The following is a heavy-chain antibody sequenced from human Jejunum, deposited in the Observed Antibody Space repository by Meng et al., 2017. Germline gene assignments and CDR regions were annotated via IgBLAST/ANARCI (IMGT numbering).Heavy chain of an antibody. D-gene: IGHD5/OR15-5a*01. CDR3: SYSIYSFDY. V-gene: IGHV4-34*01. Sequence: QVQVQQWGAGLLKPSETLSLTWPVYGGSFSTYFWTWFRQPPGKGLEWIGEINHRGSIHYNPSLGSRVTISADTSKGQVSLNLTSVTAADTAVFYCSYSIYSFDYWGQGSLVTVSS. CDR1: GGSFSTYF. CDR2: INHRGSI. J-gene: IGHJ4*02.